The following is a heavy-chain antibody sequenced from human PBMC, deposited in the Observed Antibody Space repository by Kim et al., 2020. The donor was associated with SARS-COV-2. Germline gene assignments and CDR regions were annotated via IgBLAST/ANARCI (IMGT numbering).Heavy chain of an antibody. CDR3: ARAPYYDSWSGYYGSDWFDP. V-gene: IGHV3-21*01. D-gene: IGHD3-3*01. CDR2: ISSSSSYI. Sequence: GGSLRLSCAASGFTFSSYSMNWVRQAPGKGLEWVSSISSSSSYIYYADSVKGRFTISRDNAKNSLYLQMNSLRAEDTAVYYCARAPYYDSWSGYYGSDWFDPWGQGTLVTVSS. CDR1: GFTFSSYS. J-gene: IGHJ5*02.